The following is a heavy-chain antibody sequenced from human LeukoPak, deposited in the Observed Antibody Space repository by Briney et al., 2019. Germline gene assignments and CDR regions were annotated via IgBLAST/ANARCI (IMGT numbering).Heavy chain of an antibody. V-gene: IGHV3-7*03. CDR1: GFTFSSYW. J-gene: IGHJ4*02. Sequence: GGSLRLSCAASGFTFSSYWMSWVRQAPGKGLEWVANIKQDGSEKYYVDSVKGRFTISRDNAKNSLYLQMNSLRTEDTALYYCAKPRSSYSSSRSPFDYWGQGTLVTVSS. D-gene: IGHD6-6*01. CDR3: AKPRSSYSSSRSPFDY. CDR2: IKQDGSEK.